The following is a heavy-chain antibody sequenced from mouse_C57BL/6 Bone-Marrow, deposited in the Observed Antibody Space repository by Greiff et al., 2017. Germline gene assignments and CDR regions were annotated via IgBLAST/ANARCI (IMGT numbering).Heavy chain of an antibody. J-gene: IGHJ2*01. CDR1: GYTFTSYG. Sequence: QVQLQQSGAELARPGASVKLSCKASGYTFTSYGISWVKQRTGQGLEWIGEIYPRSGNTYYNEKFKGKATLTADKSSSTVCMELRSLTSEDSAVYVCARRANWDHSYYFDYWGQGTTLTVSS. V-gene: IGHV1-81*01. CDR2: IYPRSGNT. D-gene: IGHD4-1*01. CDR3: ARRANWDHSYYFDY.